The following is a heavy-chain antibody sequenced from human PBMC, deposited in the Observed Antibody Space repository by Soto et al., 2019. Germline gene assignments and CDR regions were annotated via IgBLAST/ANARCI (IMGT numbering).Heavy chain of an antibody. CDR3: ARGVQQRMWRWFDP. J-gene: IGHJ5*02. CDR1: GGSINSGGYS. D-gene: IGHD2-2*01. V-gene: IGHV4-30-2*01. Sequence: QLQLQESGSGLVKPSQTLYLTCTVSGGSINSGGYSWSWIRQAPGEALELIGNIHHSGSTYYNPSRECPVTMSVLTSKNRFSLMLDSVTAADTAVYYCARGVQQRMWRWFDPWGQGKLVIVSS. CDR2: IHHSGST.